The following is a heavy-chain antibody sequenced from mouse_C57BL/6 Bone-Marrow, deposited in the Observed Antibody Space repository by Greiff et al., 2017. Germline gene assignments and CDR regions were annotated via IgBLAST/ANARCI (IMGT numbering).Heavy chain of an antibody. CDR3: AREKIYYYYAMDY. CDR1: GYTFTSYW. J-gene: IGHJ4*01. CDR2: INPSDSET. D-gene: IGHD2-1*01. V-gene: IGHV1-52*01. Sequence: QVQLQQSGAELVRPGSSVKLSCKASGYTFTSYWMHWVKQRPIQGLEWIGNINPSDSETHYNQKFKDKATLTVDKSSSTAYKQLSSLTSEDSAVYYCAREKIYYYYAMDYWGQGTSVTVSS.